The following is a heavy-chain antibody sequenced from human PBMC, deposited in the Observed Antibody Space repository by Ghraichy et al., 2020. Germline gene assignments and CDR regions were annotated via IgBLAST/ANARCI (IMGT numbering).Heavy chain of an antibody. J-gene: IGHJ6*02. CDR2: IIPILGIA. CDR3: AREGQIWNDGPHFYYYYGMDV. D-gene: IGHD1-1*01. V-gene: IGHV1-69*04. CDR1: GDTFSSYA. Sequence: SVKVSCKTSGDTFSSYAISWVRQAPGQGLDWMGRIIPILGIANSAQKFQGRVTITADNSTSTAYMELRSLRSEDTAVYYCAREGQIWNDGPHFYYYYGMDVWGQGTTVTVSS.